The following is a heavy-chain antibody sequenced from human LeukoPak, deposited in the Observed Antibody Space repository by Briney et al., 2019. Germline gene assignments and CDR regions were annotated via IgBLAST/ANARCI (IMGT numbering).Heavy chain of an antibody. CDR1: GFTFDDYA. J-gene: IGHJ4*02. CDR2: ISWNSGSI. CDR3: AKDMTVWVTARPGDVGFDY. V-gene: IGHV3-9*01. D-gene: IGHD6-6*01. Sequence: GGSLRLSCAASGFTFDDYAMHWVRQAPGKGLEWVSGISWNSGSIGYADSVKGRFTISRDNAKNSLYLQMNSLRAEDTALYYCAKDMTVWVTARPGDVGFDYWGQGTLVTVSS.